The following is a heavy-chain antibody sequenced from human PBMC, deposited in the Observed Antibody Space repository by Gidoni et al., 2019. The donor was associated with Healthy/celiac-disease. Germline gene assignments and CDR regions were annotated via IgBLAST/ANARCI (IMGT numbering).Heavy chain of an antibody. Sequence: DVPLVPSGAEVKKPGESLKISCKGSGYSFTIYWIGWVRQMPGKGLEWMGFTYPGDSDTRYSPSFQGQVTISADKSISTAYLQWSSLKASDTAMYYCARPYVWGSYLGAFDIWGQGTMVTVSS. CDR2: TYPGDSDT. J-gene: IGHJ3*02. CDR3: ARPYVWGSYLGAFDI. D-gene: IGHD3-16*02. CDR1: GYSFTIYW. V-gene: IGHV5-51*03.